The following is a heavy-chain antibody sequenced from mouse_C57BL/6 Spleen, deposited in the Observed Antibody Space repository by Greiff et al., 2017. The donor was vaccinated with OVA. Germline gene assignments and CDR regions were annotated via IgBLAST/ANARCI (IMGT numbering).Heavy chain of an antibody. J-gene: IGHJ4*01. D-gene: IGHD1-1*01. CDR1: GYSFTSYY. CDR2: IYPGSGNT. V-gene: IGHV1-66*01. CDR3: ARGGGYYYGSSYVGDYAMDY. Sequence: QVQLQQSGPELVKPGASVKISCKASGYSFTSYYIHWVKQRPGQGLEWIGWIYPGSGNTKYNEKFKGKATLTADTSSSTAYMQLSSLTSEDSAVYYCARGGGYYYGSSYVGDYAMDYWGQGTSVTVSS.